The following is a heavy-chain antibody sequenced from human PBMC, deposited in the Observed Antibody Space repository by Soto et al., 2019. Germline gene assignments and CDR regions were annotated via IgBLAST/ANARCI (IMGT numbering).Heavy chain of an antibody. Sequence: PSETLSLTCTVSGGSISSYYWSWIRQPAGKGLEWIGRIYTSGSTNYNPSLKSRVTMSVDTSKNQLSLKLSSVTAADTAVYYCARDQQPQTGTYYGMDVWGQGTTVTVSS. J-gene: IGHJ6*02. CDR2: IYTSGST. V-gene: IGHV4-4*07. CDR1: GGSISSYY. D-gene: IGHD1-7*01. CDR3: ARDQQPQTGTYYGMDV.